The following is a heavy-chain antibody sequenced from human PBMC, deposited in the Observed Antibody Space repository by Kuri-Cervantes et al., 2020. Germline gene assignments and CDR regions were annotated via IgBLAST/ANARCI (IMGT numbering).Heavy chain of an antibody. Sequence: SVKVSCKASEGTFSSYAISWVLQAPGQGLEWMGGIIPIFGTANYAQKFQGRVTITADESTSTAYMELSSLRSEDTAVYYCARVGSGSYYSMGSSWAGAFDIWGQGTMVTVSS. V-gene: IGHV1-69*13. CDR3: ARVGSGSYYSMGSSWAGAFDI. D-gene: IGHD1-26*01. CDR2: IIPIFGTA. CDR1: EGTFSSYA. J-gene: IGHJ3*02.